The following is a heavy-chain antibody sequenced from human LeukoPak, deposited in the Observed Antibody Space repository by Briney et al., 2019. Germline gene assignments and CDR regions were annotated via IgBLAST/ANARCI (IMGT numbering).Heavy chain of an antibody. CDR1: GYTFTSYY. CDR3: ARDLSGYSYGYELDY. V-gene: IGHV1-46*01. D-gene: IGHD5-18*01. CDR2: INPSGGST. Sequence: ASVTVSCMASGYTFTSYYMHWVRQAPGQGLEWMGIINPSGGSTSYAQKFQGRVTMTRDMSTSTVYMELNSLRSEDTAVYYCARDLSGYSYGYELDYWGQGTLVTVSS. J-gene: IGHJ4*02.